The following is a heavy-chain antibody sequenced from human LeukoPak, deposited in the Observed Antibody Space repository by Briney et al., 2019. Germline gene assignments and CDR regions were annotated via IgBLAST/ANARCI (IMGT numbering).Heavy chain of an antibody. CDR1: GGSLSSYY. CDR2: IYHTGST. D-gene: IGHD1-26*01. Sequence: SETLSLTCTVSGGSLSSYYWSWIRQPPGKGLEWMGYIYHTGSTNYNPSLKSRVTISVDTSKNQFSLKLSSVTAADTAVYYCARTYSETSIDYWGQGTLVTVSS. V-gene: IGHV4-59*01. J-gene: IGHJ4*02. CDR3: ARTYSETSIDY.